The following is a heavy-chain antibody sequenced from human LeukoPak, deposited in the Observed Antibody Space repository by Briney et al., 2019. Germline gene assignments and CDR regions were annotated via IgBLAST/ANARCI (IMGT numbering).Heavy chain of an antibody. V-gene: IGHV4-34*01. CDR1: GGSFSGYY. CDR2: INHSGST. D-gene: IGHD2-15*01. J-gene: IGHJ4*02. CDR3: AASVVVVAARDY. Sequence: SETLSLTCAVYGGSFSGYYWSWISQPPGKRLEWIGEINHSGSTNYNPSLKSRVTISVDTSKNQFSLKPSSVTAADTAVYYCAASVVVVAARDYWGQGTLVTVSS.